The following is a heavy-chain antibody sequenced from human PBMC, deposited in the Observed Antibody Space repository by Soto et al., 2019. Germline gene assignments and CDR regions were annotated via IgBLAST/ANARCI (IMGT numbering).Heavy chain of an antibody. CDR2: IVVGSGNT. CDR3: AAHTLAVAEPYYYGMDV. D-gene: IGHD6-19*01. Sequence: QMQLVQSGPEVKKPGTSVKVSCKASGFTFTSSAVQWVRQARGQRLEWIGWIVVGSGNTNYAQKFQERVTITRDMSTSTAYMELSSLRSEDTAVYYCAAHTLAVAEPYYYGMDVWGQGTTVTVSS. J-gene: IGHJ6*02. CDR1: GFTFTSSA. V-gene: IGHV1-58*01.